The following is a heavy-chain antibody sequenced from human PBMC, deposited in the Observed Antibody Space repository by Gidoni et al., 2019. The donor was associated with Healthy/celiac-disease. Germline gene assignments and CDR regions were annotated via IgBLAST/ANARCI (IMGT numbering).Heavy chain of an antibody. CDR1: GYTFTSYG. D-gene: IGHD2-21*02. CDR2: ISAYNGNT. Sequence: QVQLVQSGAEVTKPGASVKVSCKASGYTFTSYGISWVRQAPGQGLEWMGWISAYNGNTNYAQKLQGRVTMTTDTSTSTAYMELRSLRSDDTAVYYCARDLRLGLVVVVTPALGYWGQGTLVTVSS. V-gene: IGHV1-18*04. CDR3: ARDLRLGLVVVVTPALGY. J-gene: IGHJ4*02.